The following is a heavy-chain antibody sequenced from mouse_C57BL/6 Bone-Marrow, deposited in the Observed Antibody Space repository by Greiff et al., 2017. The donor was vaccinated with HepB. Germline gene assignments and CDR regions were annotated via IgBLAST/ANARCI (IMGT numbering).Heavy chain of an antibody. Sequence: EVKVVESGGGLVKPGGSLKLSCAASGFTFSDYGMHWVRQAPEKGLEWVAYISSGSSTIYYADTVKGRFTISRDNAKNTLFLQMTSLRSEDTAMYYCAKYYGLMDYWGQGTSVTVSS. CDR3: AKYYGLMDY. J-gene: IGHJ4*01. CDR2: ISSGSSTI. V-gene: IGHV5-17*01. CDR1: GFTFSDYG. D-gene: IGHD1-2*01.